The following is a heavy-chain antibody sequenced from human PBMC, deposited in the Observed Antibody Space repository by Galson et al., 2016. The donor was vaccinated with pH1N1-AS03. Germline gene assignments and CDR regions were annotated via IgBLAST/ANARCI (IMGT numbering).Heavy chain of an antibody. Sequence: SETLSLTCSVSPYSITHDYWHWIRQTPGGGLQWIGLTKNNGATHYNPSLQSRVTISIDTSKNQFSLKVYSVTAADAALYYCARGAGWETSEWGQGALVTVSS. CDR3: ARGAGWETSE. CDR2: TKNNGAT. D-gene: IGHD1-26*01. CDR1: PYSITHDY. J-gene: IGHJ4*02. V-gene: IGHV4-59*01.